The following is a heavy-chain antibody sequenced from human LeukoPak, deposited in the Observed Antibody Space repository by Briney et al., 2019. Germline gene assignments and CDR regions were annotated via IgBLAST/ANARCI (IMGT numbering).Heavy chain of an antibody. CDR2: TSYSGST. D-gene: IGHD3-3*01. CDR1: GDSINTSSYY. CDR3: ARIGRGYDFWSGDYYYYYMDG. J-gene: IGHJ6*03. V-gene: IGHV4-39*01. Sequence: PSETLSLTYTVSGDSINTSSYYWGWIRRPPGKGLEWIGSTSYSGSTYYNPSLKSRVTISVDTSKNQFSLRLSSVTATDTAVYYCARIGRGYDFWSGDYYYYYMDGWGKGTTVTVSS.